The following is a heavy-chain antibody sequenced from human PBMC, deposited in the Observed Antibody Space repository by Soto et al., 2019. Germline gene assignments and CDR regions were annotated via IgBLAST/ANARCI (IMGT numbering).Heavy chain of an antibody. J-gene: IGHJ4*02. CDR2: IHSGGRDT. CDR1: GFTFRSYA. Sequence: EVQLLQSGGGLVQPGESLRLSCAASGFTFRSYALTWVRQAPGRGLEWVATIHSGGRDTYYGDSVKGRFTVSRDNSHNTVDLHMSSLRAEDTAVYYCTKGRGGSGKVLLDYWGQGTLVTVSS. CDR3: TKGRGGSGKVLLDY. D-gene: IGHD3-10*01. V-gene: IGHV3-23*01.